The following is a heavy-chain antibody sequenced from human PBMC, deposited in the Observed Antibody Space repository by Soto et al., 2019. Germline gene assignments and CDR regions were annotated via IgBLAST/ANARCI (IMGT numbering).Heavy chain of an antibody. CDR2: ISGSGGST. CDR1: GFTFSSYA. D-gene: IGHD6-6*01. V-gene: IGHV3-23*01. Sequence: EVQLLESGGGLVQPGGSLRLSCAASGFTFSSYAMSWVRQAPGKGLEWVSAISGSGGSTYYADSVKGRFTISRDNSKNTLYLQMNSLRAEDTAVYYCAPDARSSSSRYYYYGMDVWGQGTTVTVSS. J-gene: IGHJ6*02. CDR3: APDARSSSSRYYYYGMDV.